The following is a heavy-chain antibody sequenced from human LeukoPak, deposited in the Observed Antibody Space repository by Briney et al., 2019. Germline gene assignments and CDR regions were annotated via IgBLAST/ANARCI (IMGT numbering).Heavy chain of an antibody. J-gene: IGHJ3*02. CDR3: ARDFTSPYYASNAFDI. CDR1: GFTFSSYW. V-gene: IGHV3-74*01. CDR2: INSDGSST. Sequence: GGSLRLSCAASGFTFSSYWMHWVRQAPGEGLVWVSRINSDGSSTSYADSVKGRFTISRDNAKNTLYLQMNSLRAEDTAVYYCARDFTSPYYASNAFDIWGQGTMVTVSS. D-gene: IGHD2/OR15-2a*01.